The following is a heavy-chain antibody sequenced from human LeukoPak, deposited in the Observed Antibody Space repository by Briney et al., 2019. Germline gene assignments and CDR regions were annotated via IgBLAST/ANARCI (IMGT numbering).Heavy chain of an antibody. Sequence: ASVKVSCKASGYTFTSYDVNWVRQATGQGLEWMGWMNPNSGNTGYAQKFQGRVTITRNTSISTAYMELSSLRSEDTAVYYCARGGYCTNGVYFYYFDYWGQGTLVTVSS. CDR3: ARGGYCTNGVYFYYFDY. CDR1: GYTFTSYD. V-gene: IGHV1-8*03. D-gene: IGHD2-8*01. CDR2: MNPNSGNT. J-gene: IGHJ4*02.